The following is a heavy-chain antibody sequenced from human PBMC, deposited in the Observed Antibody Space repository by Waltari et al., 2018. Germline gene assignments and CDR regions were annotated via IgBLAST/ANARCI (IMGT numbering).Heavy chain of an antibody. V-gene: IGHV1-18*01. J-gene: IGHJ4*01. CDR1: AYTFSTYG. CDR2: ISAHDGNT. CDR3: ATAVGGNMEFDS. D-gene: IGHD6-19*01. Sequence: QVHLVQSGAEVKTPGASVKVSCKASAYTFSTYGITWVRQAPGQGLEWLGWISAHDGNTNYAPSLQDRVTLTTDTSTYTAYMELNSLRPDDTAVYYCATAVGGNMEFDSWGHGSLVTVSS.